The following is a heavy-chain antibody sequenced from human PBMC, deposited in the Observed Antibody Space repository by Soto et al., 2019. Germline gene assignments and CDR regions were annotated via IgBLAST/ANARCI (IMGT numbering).Heavy chain of an antibody. CDR1: GFSLSNARMG. D-gene: IGHD3-22*01. CDR3: ARRRKDRYYYDSSGRDAFDI. J-gene: IGHJ3*02. V-gene: IGHV2-26*01. Sequence: QVTLKESGPVLVKPTETLTLTCTVSGFSLSNARMGVSWIRQPPGKALEWLAHIFSNDEKSYSTSLKSRLTISKDTSKSQVVLTMTNMDPVDTATYYCARRRKDRYYYDSSGRDAFDIWGQGTMVTVSS. CDR2: IFSNDEK.